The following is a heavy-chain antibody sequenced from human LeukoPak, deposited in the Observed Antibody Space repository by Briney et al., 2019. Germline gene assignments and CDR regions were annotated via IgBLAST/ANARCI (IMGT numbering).Heavy chain of an antibody. V-gene: IGHV3-21*01. Sequence: PGGSLRLSCAASGFTFSSYSMNWVRQAPGKGLEWVSSISSSSSYIYYADSVKGRFTISRDNAKNSLYLQMNSLRAEDTAVYYCARSFRIVADGPKFDYWGQGTLVTVSS. J-gene: IGHJ4*02. CDR1: GFTFSSYS. CDR2: ISSSSSYI. D-gene: IGHD6-13*01. CDR3: ARSFRIVADGPKFDY.